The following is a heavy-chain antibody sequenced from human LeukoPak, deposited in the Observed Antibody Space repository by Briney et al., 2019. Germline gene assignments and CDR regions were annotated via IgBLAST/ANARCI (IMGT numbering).Heavy chain of an antibody. CDR3: ARDRGIAVAGGTSEY. Sequence: PSETLSLTCTVSGGSISPYYWSFIRQPAGKGLEWIGRISTSGSSKYNPSLESRVTMSVDTSKNQFSLKVTSVTAADTAMYYCARDRGIAVAGGTSEYWGQGTLVTVSS. D-gene: IGHD6-19*01. CDR2: ISTSGSS. V-gene: IGHV4-4*07. J-gene: IGHJ4*02. CDR1: GGSISPYY.